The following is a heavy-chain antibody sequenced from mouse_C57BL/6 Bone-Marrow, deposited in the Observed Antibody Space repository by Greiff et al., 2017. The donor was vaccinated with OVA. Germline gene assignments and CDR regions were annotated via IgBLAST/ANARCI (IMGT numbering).Heavy chain of an antibody. CDR2: IRNKANNHAT. CDR1: AFTFSDAW. CDR3: TGYYGNYPFAY. D-gene: IGHD2-1*01. Sequence: EVKVVESGGGLVQPGGSMKLSCAASAFTFSDAWMDWVSQSPAKGLEWVAEIRNKANNHATYYAESVKGRFTISRDDSKSSVYLPMNSLSAEDTGIYYCTGYYGNYPFAYWGQGTLVTVSA. J-gene: IGHJ3*01. V-gene: IGHV6-6*01.